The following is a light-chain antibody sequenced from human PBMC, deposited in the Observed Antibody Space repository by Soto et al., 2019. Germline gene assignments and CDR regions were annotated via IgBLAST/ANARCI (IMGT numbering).Light chain of an antibody. Sequence: DIQMTQSPSSLSASVGDRVTITCRASQSISSYLNWYQKKPGKAPKLLIYAASSLHSGVPSRFSGSGSGTDFTLKISSLQPEDFATYYCQRSYSTSWTFGQGTKVEI. CDR1: QSISSY. CDR3: QRSYSTSWT. J-gene: IGKJ1*01. V-gene: IGKV1-39*01. CDR2: AAS.